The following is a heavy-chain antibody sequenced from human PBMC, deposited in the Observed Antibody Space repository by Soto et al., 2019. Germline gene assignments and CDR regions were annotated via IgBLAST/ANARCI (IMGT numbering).Heavy chain of an antibody. J-gene: IGHJ5*02. D-gene: IGHD4-17*01. Sequence: EVQILESGGGLIQPGGSLRLSCAASGFSFSTFAMTWVRQAPGKGLEWVSTIISTGISTYYADSVKGRFTISRANSKNTLYLQMNSLGAEDSAVYYGAKGNYGDYGGFDPWGQGTLVTVSS. V-gene: IGHV3-23*01. CDR1: GFSFSTFA. CDR2: IISTGIST. CDR3: AKGNYGDYGGFDP.